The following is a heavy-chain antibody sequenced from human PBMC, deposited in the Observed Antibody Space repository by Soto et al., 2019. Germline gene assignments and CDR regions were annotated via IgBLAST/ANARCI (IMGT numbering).Heavy chain of an antibody. CDR2: IYHSGST. J-gene: IGHJ4*02. V-gene: IGHV4-30-2*01. Sequence: SETLSLTCAVSGGSISSGGYSWSWIRQPPGKGLEWIGYIYHSGSTYYNPSLKSRVTISVDSSKNQFSLKLSSVTAADTAVYCCARGFGSSVFDSSGGLFRYWGQGTLVTVSS. CDR3: ARGFGSSVFDSSGGLFRY. D-gene: IGHD3-22*01. CDR1: GGSISSGGYS.